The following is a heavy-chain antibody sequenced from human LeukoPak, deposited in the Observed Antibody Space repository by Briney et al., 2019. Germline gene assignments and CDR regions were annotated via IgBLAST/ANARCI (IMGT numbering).Heavy chain of an antibody. CDR3: ARAREITVSGTDYFDY. CDR2: IKHDGSGP. J-gene: IGHJ4*02. D-gene: IGHD6-19*01. Sequence: GGSLRLSCAVSGFTFSNYWMTWVRRAPGKGLEWVANIKHDGSGPSYLDSVRGRFTISRDNARNSLSLQMTSLRAEDTAVYYCARAREITVSGTDYFDYWGQGTLVTVSS. CDR1: GFTFSNYW. V-gene: IGHV3-7*01.